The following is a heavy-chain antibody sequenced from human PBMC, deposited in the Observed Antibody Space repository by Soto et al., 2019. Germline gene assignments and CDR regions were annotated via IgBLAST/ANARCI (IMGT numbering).Heavy chain of an antibody. Sequence: SETLSLTCTVSGGSISSSSYYWGWIRQPPGKGLEWIGIIYYSGSTYYNPSLKSRVTISVDTSKNQFSLKLSSVTAADTAVYYCARRGGVATNALAIWSQGTMVTVSS. D-gene: IGHD5-12*01. CDR1: GGSISSSSYY. CDR3: ARRGGVATNALAI. CDR2: IYYSGST. J-gene: IGHJ3*02. V-gene: IGHV4-39*01.